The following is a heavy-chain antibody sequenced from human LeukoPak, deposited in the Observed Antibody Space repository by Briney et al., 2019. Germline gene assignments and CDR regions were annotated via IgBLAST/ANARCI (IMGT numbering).Heavy chain of an antibody. V-gene: IGHV4-61*02. D-gene: IGHD6-19*01. Sequence: SETLSLTCTVSGGSISSGSYYWSWIRQPAGKGLEWIGRIYTSGSTNYNPSLKSRVTISVDTSKNQFSLKLSSVTAADTAVYYCARGSGWYDYYYYMDVWGKGTTVTISS. CDR3: ARGSGWYDYYYYMDV. CDR1: GGSISSGSYY. CDR2: IYTSGST. J-gene: IGHJ6*03.